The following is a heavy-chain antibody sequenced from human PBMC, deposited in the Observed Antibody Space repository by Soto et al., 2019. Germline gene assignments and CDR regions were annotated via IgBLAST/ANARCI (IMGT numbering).Heavy chain of an antibody. CDR2: IYYSGST. CDR1: GGSISSYY. J-gene: IGHJ4*02. V-gene: IGHV4-59*01. CDR3: ARAWDYDILTGYSYYFDY. D-gene: IGHD3-9*01. Sequence: SETLSLTCTVSGGSISSYYWSWIRQPPGKGLEWIGYIYYSGSTNYNPSLKCRVTISVDTSKNQFSLKLSSVTAADTAVYYCARAWDYDILTGYSYYFDYWGQGTLVTVS.